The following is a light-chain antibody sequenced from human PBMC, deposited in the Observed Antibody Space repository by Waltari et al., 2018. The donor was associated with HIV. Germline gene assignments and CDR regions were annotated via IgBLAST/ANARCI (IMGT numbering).Light chain of an antibody. V-gene: IGKV1-39*01. CDR2: AAS. J-gene: IGKJ4*01. CDR1: QTITKY. CDR3: QQSYISPFT. Sequence: DIQMTQSPKSLSASVGDRVTITCRASQTITKYLNWYQHKPGKAPNLLIFAASTLEYGVPSRFSGSGSGTDFSLTISGLQLEDFTTYYCQQSYISPFTFGGGTKVEIK.